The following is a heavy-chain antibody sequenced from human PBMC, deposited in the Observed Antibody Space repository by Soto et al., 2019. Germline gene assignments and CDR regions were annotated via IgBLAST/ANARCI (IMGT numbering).Heavy chain of an antibody. CDR1: GYSFTSYW. CDR3: AKSLVPAAREYYYYGMDV. J-gene: IGHJ6*02. V-gene: IGHV5-51*01. CDR2: IYPGDSDT. D-gene: IGHD2-2*01. Sequence: GESLKISCKGSGYSFTSYWIGWVRQMPGKGLEWMGIIYPGDSDTRYSPSFQGQVTISADKSISTAYLQWSSLKASDTAMYYCAKSLVPAAREYYYYGMDVWGQGNTVTVSS.